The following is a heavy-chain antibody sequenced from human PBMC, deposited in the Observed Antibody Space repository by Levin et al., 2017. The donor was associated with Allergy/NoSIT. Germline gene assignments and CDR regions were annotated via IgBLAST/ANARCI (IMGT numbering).Heavy chain of an antibody. V-gene: IGHV4-30-4*01. CDR2: IYESGST. J-gene: IGHJ6*02. Sequence: SETLSLTCTVSGDSISRGDFHWTWIRQTPQKGLEWIGYIYESGSTYYNPSLRSRVGMSVDTSRNQFSLKLFSVTAADTAIYYCAREAESVDYYGLDVWGQGTMVTVSS. CDR3: AREAESVDYYGLDV. D-gene: IGHD4-23*01. CDR1: GDSISRGDFH.